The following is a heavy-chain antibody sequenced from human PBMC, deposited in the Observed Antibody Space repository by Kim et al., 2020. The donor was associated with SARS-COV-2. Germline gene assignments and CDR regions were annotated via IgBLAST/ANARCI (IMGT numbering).Heavy chain of an antibody. Sequence: GESLKISCKGSGYSFTSYWIGWVRQMPGKGLEWMGIIYPGDSDTRYSPSFQGQVTISADKSISTAYLQWSSLKASDTAMYYCARSRKVAAAGYYYYYYGMDVWGQGTTVTVSS. CDR1: GYSFTSYW. CDR3: ARSRKVAAAGYYYYYYGMDV. V-gene: IGHV5-51*01. CDR2: IYPGDSDT. D-gene: IGHD6-13*01. J-gene: IGHJ6*02.